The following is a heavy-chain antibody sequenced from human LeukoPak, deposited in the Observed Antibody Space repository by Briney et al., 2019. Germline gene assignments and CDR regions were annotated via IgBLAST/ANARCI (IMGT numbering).Heavy chain of an antibody. Sequence: GGSLRLSRAASGFTFSNAWMSWVRQAPGKGLEWVGRIKSKTDGGTTDYAAPVKGRFTISRDDSKNTLYLQMNSLKTEDTAVYYCTISPGIAAAGTPRAGYFQHWGQGTLVTVSS. J-gene: IGHJ1*01. V-gene: IGHV3-15*01. CDR3: TISPGIAAAGTPRAGYFQH. D-gene: IGHD6-13*01. CDR2: IKSKTDGGTT. CDR1: GFTFSNAW.